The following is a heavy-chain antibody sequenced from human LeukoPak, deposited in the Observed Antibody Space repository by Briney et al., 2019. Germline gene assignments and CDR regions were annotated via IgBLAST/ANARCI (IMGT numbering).Heavy chain of an antibody. CDR1: GYTFTGYY. Sequence: ASVKVSCKASGYTFTGYYMHWVRQAPGQGLEWMGWINPNSGGTNYAQKFQGRVTMTRDTSISTAYMELSRLRSDDTAVYYCARPTDYGDYQQSAFDIWGQGTMVTVSS. V-gene: IGHV1-2*02. D-gene: IGHD4-17*01. CDR2: INPNSGGT. CDR3: ARPTDYGDYQQSAFDI. J-gene: IGHJ3*02.